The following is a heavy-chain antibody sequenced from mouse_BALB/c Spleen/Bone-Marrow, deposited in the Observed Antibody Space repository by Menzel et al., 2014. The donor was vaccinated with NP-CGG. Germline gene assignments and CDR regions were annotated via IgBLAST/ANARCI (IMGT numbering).Heavy chain of an antibody. V-gene: IGHV1-54*01. Sequence: QVQLQQPGAELVRPGTSVKVSCKASGYAFTNYLIDWVKQRPGQGLEWIGVINPGSGGTNYNEKFKGKATLTADKSSSTAYMQLSSLTSDDSAVYFCARRDYSFAYWGQGTLVTVSA. CDR3: ARRDYSFAY. CDR2: INPGSGGT. CDR1: GYAFTNYL. D-gene: IGHD2-13*01. J-gene: IGHJ3*01.